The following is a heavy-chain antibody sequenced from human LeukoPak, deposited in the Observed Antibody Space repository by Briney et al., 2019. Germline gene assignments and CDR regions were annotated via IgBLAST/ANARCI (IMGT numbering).Heavy chain of an antibody. CDR3: AKERRAYDPWYFDL. D-gene: IGHD5-12*01. CDR1: GFTFSTYP. Sequence: GGSLRLSCAASGFTFSTYPMSWVRQAPGQGLEWVSAISSGGSTSYADSAKGRFTISRDNSQDTLSLQMNSLRVEDTAVYYCAKERRAYDPWYFDLWGRGTLVTVSS. CDR2: ISSGGST. V-gene: IGHV3-23*01. J-gene: IGHJ2*01.